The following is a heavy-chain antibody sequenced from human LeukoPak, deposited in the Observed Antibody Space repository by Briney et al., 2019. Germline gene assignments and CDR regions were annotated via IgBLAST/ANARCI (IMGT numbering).Heavy chain of an antibody. D-gene: IGHD3-10*01. V-gene: IGHV3-7*01. CDR3: AVWFGELRDDYYYYYGMDV. CDR1: GFTFSNYG. CDR2: INQDGSEK. J-gene: IGHJ6*02. Sequence: PGGSLRLSCVVTGFTFSNYGMNWVRQAPGKGLECVAYINQDGSEKYFVDSVKGRFTISRDNAKNSLYLQMNSLRDEDTAVYYCAVWFGELRDDYYYYYGMDVWGQGTTVTVSS.